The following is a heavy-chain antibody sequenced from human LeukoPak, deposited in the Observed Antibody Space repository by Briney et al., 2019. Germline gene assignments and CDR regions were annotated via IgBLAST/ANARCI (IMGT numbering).Heavy chain of an antibody. Sequence: SETLSLTCAVYGGSFSGYYWSWIRQPPGKGLEWIGEINHSGSTNYNPSLKSRVTISVDTSKNQFSLKLSSGTAADTAAYYCARDGLLPPWAFDIWGQGTMVTVSS. CDR2: INHSGST. V-gene: IGHV4-34*01. D-gene: IGHD3-22*01. J-gene: IGHJ3*02. CDR3: ARDGLLPPWAFDI. CDR1: GGSFSGYY.